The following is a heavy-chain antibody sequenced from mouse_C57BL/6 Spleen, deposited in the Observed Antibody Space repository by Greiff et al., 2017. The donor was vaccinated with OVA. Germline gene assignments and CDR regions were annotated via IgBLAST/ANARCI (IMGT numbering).Heavy chain of an antibody. J-gene: IGHJ1*03. CDR3: EREVLWYFDV. Sequence: EVKLVESGGGLVKPGGSLKLSCAASGFTFSSYAMSWVRQTPEKRLEWVATISDGRSYTYYPDNVKGRFTISRDNAKNNLYLQMSHLKSEDTAMYYCEREVLWYFDVWGTGATVTVSS. V-gene: IGHV5-4*01. CDR1: GFTFSSYA. CDR2: ISDGRSYT.